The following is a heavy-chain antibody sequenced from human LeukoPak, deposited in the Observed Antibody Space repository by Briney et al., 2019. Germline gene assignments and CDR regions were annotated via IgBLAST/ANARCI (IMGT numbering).Heavy chain of an antibody. CDR2: ISYDGSNK. D-gene: IGHD1-26*01. CDR1: GFTFSSYA. V-gene: IGHV3-30*04. Sequence: GGSLRLSCAASGFTFSSYAMHWVRQAPGKGLEWVAVISYDGSNKYYADSVKGRFTISRDNSKNTLYLQMSSLRAEDTAVYYCARDLYRHFDYWGQGTLVTVSS. J-gene: IGHJ4*02. CDR3: ARDLYRHFDY.